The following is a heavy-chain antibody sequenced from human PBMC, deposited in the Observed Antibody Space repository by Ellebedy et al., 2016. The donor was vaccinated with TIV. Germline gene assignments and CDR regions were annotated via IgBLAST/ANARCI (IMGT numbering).Heavy chain of an antibody. CDR1: GYTFTSYG. D-gene: IGHD3-10*01. CDR3: ARGPLRSLYGSGPPNLDY. V-gene: IGHV1-18*04. J-gene: IGHJ4*02. CDR2: ISAYNGNT. Sequence: AASVKVSCKASGYTFTSYGISWVRQAPGQGLEWMGRISAYNGNTNYAQKVQDRVTMTTDTSTTTAYMELTNLRSDDTAVYYCARGPLRSLYGSGPPNLDYWGQGTLVTVSS.